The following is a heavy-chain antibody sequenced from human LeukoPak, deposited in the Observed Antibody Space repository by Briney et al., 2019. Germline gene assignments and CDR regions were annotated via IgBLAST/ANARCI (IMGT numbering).Heavy chain of an antibody. CDR1: GDSFSSNSAA. D-gene: IGHD5-18*01. V-gene: IGHV6-1*01. CDR3: ARSYSSRFDP. Sequence: SQTLSLTCAISGDSFSSNSAAWNWLRQSPSRGLEWLGRTYYRSKLYNDYAVSVKSRITINPDTSKNKFSLQLNSVTPEDTAVYCCARSYSSRFDPWGQGTLVTVSS. CDR2: TYYRSKLYN. J-gene: IGHJ5*02.